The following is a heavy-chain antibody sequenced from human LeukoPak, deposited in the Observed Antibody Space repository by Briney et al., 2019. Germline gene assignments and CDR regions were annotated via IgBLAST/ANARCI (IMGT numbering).Heavy chain of an antibody. CDR2: INPNSGGT. CDR1: GYTFTGYY. J-gene: IGHJ6*02. Sequence: ASVKVSCKASGYTFTGYYMHWVRQAPGQGLEWMGWINPNSGGTNYAQKFQGWVTMTRDTSISTAYMELSRLRSDDTAVCYCARGRYSYGYGYAYYYYGMDVWGQGTTATVSS. CDR3: ARGRYSYGYGYAYYYYGMDV. D-gene: IGHD5-18*01. V-gene: IGHV1-2*04.